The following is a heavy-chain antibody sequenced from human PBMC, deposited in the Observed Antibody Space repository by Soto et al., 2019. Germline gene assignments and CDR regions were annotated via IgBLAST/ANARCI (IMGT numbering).Heavy chain of an antibody. CDR1: GFSLTTSPMG. Sequence: QITLKESGPTLVKPTQTLTLTCTFSGFSLTTSPMGVGWIRQPPGKALEWLVVIYWDDDKRYSPSLKSRLTITKDTSKNHVVLTMTNMDPVDTATYYCAHRLSGYSWNGGYFTYCGQGALVTVPS. D-gene: IGHD1-1*01. J-gene: IGHJ4*02. CDR2: IYWDDDK. V-gene: IGHV2-5*02. CDR3: AHRLSGYSWNGGYFTY.